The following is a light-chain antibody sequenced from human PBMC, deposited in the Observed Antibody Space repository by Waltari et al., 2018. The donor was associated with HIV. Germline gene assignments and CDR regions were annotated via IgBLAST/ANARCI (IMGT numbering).Light chain of an antibody. V-gene: IGLV5-45*01. CDR1: SGITVGHKK. Sequence: QAVLTQPASLSASPGASASLTCTLRSGITVGHKKISWYQHKPGSPPQYLLKYKSDSDKHQCSGVSSRFSGSKDASANAGILLISGLQSEDEADYYCMIWHTSAWVFGGGTKLTVL. CDR2: YKSDSDK. J-gene: IGLJ3*02. CDR3: MIWHTSAWV.